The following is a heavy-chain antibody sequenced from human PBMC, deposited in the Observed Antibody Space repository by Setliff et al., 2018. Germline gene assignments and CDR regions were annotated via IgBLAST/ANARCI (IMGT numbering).Heavy chain of an antibody. CDR1: GITFKNAW. CDR3: TTGPRDSRNYMTWLDP. J-gene: IGHJ5*02. Sequence: GGSLRLSCSVSGITFKNAWMTWVRQAPGKGPEWVGRIKSSREGATSDYGAPAKGRFTISRGDSKNMIYLQMNNLKSDDTGFYYCTTGPRDSRNYMTWLDPWGQGTLVTVSS. D-gene: IGHD4-4*01. V-gene: IGHV3-15*01. CDR2: IKSSREGATS.